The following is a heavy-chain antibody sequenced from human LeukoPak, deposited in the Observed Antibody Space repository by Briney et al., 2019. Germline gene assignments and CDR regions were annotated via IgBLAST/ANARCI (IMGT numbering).Heavy chain of an antibody. V-gene: IGHV4-59*01. CDR2: INYSGSS. D-gene: IGHD6-19*01. CDR3: SRAVAGSVGWFDP. CDR1: GDSINNYY. J-gene: IGHJ5*02. Sequence: SETLSLTCTVSGDSINNYYWSWIRQPPGKGLEWIGNINYSGSSNSNPSLKSRVTISVDTSKNQFSLKLSSVTAADTAVYFCSRAVAGSVGWFDPWGQGTLVTVSS.